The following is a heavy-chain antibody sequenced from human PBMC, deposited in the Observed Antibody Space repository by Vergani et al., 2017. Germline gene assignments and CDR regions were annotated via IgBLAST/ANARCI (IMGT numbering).Heavy chain of an antibody. CDR1: GGSFSGYY. Sequence: QVQLQQWGAGLLKPSETLSLTCAVYGGSFSGYYWSWIRQPPGKGLEWIGEINHSGSTNYNPSLKSRVTISVDTSKNQFSLKLSSVTAADTAVYYCATRVLRYFDWSGWFDPWGQGTLVTVSS. CDR2: INHSGST. CDR3: ATRVLRYFDWSGWFDP. J-gene: IGHJ5*02. V-gene: IGHV4-34*01. D-gene: IGHD3-9*01.